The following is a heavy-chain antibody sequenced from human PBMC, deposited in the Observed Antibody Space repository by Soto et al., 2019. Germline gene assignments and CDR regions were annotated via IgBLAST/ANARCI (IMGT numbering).Heavy chain of an antibody. CDR2: INPSGGST. J-gene: IGHJ4*02. CDR3: ARDREMAMSLGTFDY. D-gene: IGHD7-27*01. V-gene: IGHV1-46*01. CDR1: GYTFTSYY. Sequence: QVQLVQSGAEVKKPGASVKVSCKASGYTFTSYYMHWVRQAPGQGLEWMGIINPSGGSTSYAQKFQGRVTMTRDTSTSTVYMELSSLRSEDTAVYYCARDREMAMSLGTFDYWGQGTLVTVSS.